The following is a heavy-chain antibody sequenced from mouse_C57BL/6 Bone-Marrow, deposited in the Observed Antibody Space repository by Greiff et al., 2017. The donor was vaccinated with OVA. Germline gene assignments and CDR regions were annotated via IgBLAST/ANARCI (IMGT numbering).Heavy chain of an antibody. D-gene: IGHD4-1*01. Sequence: VQLVESGAELARPGASVKLSCKASGYTLTSYGISWVKQRTGQGLEWIGEIYPRSGNTYYNEKFKGKATLTADKSSSTAYMELRSPTSEDSAVYFCALTQYFDVWGTGTTVTVSS. CDR1: GYTLTSYG. V-gene: IGHV1-81*01. CDR3: ALTQYFDV. CDR2: IYPRSGNT. J-gene: IGHJ1*03.